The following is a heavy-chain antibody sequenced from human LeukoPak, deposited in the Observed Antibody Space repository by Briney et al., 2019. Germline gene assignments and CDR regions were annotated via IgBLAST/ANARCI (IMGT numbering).Heavy chain of an antibody. CDR1: GRSISRGDYY. CDR2: IYYSGSL. V-gene: IGHV4-30-4*01. Sequence: SHTLSLTCTVSGRSISRGDYYGSWIRQPPGKGLEWLWYIYYSGSLYYNPSLKSRVTISVDTSKNQFSLKLSSVTAADTAVYYCARDLMLSRRFDPWGQGTLVTVSS. D-gene: IGHD2-8*01. J-gene: IGHJ5*02. CDR3: ARDLMLSRRFDP.